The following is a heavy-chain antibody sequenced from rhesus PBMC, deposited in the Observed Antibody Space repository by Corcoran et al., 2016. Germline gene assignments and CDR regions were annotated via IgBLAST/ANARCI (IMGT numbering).Heavy chain of an antibody. Sequence: QVQLQESGPGLVKPSETLSLIGVVSGGLVCSSNWWSWIRQPPGKGLVLIGDISDSSDSSTNYTPSLQIRVTLSVSTAKTQLSLKLSSVTTAETAVYYCARDRSGSYLYFGYWGRGVLVTVSS. CDR3: ARDRSGSYLYFGY. D-gene: IGHD1-44*02. V-gene: IGHV4S19*01. J-gene: IGHJ4*01. CDR1: GGLVCSSNW. CDR2: ISDSSDSST.